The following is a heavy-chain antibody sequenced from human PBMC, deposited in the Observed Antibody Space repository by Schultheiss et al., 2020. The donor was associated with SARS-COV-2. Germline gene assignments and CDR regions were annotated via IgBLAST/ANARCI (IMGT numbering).Heavy chain of an antibody. CDR3: ASGRGYYDSSGTNAFDI. Sequence: GGSLRLSCAASGFTFSDYYMSWIRQAPGKGLEWVSYISSSGSTIYYADSVKGRFTISRDNAKNSLYLQMNSLRVEDTAVYYCASGRGYYDSSGTNAFDIWGQGTMVTVSS. CDR1: GFTFSDYY. D-gene: IGHD3-22*01. J-gene: IGHJ3*02. V-gene: IGHV3-11*01. CDR2: ISSSGSTI.